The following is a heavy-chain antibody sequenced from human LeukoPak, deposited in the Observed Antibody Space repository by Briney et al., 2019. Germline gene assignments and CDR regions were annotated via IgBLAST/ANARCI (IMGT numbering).Heavy chain of an antibody. CDR2: ISGSGGST. CDR1: GFTFSSYA. J-gene: IGHJ4*02. V-gene: IGHV3-23*01. D-gene: IGHD3-10*01. Sequence: GGSLRLSCAASGFTFSSYAMSWVRQAPGKGLEWVSAISGSGGSTYYADSVKGRFTISRDNSKNTLYLQMNSLRAEDTAVCYCAKDPSGSGSFDYWGQGTLVTVSS. CDR3: AKDPSGSGSFDY.